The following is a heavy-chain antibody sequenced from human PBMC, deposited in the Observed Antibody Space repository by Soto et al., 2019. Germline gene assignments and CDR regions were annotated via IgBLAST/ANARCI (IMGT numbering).Heavy chain of an antibody. D-gene: IGHD4-17*01. CDR2: IYYSGST. J-gene: IGHJ3*02. CDR3: ASLYGGNAKGAFDI. V-gene: IGHV4-30-4*01. Sequence: QVQLQESGPGLVKPSQTLSLTCTVSGGSISSGDYYWSWIPPPPGPGLEWIGYIYYSGSTYYNPSLKSRVTISVDTSKNQFSLKLSSVTAADTAVYYCASLYGGNAKGAFDIWGQGTMVTVSS. CDR1: GGSISSGDYY.